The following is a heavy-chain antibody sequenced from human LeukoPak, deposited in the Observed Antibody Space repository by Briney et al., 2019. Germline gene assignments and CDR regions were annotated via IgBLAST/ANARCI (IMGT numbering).Heavy chain of an antibody. D-gene: IGHD4-11*01. CDR2: ISYDGSNK. CDR1: GFTFSSYA. Sequence: GGSLRLSCAASGFTFSSYAMHWVRQAPGKGLEWVAVISYDGSNKYYADSVKGRFTISRDNSKNTLYLQMNSLRAEDTAVHYCASGGDTTVGIKDAFDIWGQGTMVTVSS. CDR3: ASGGDTTVGIKDAFDI. J-gene: IGHJ3*02. V-gene: IGHV3-30-3*01.